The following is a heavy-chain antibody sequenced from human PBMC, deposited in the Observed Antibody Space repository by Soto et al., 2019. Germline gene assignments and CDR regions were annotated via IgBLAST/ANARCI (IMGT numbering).Heavy chain of an antibody. CDR1: GGPVTLTSYY. CDR3: ASDYSGYSADPEYYGVEV. J-gene: IGHJ6*02. Sequence: SETLSLTCSVSGGPVTLTSYYWGWIRQPPGKGLEWIGNVYYSGSTNYNPSLKSRVTISVDTSKNQFSLSLKSVTAADTAVYYCASDYSGYSADPEYYGVEVWGQGTTVTV. CDR2: VYYSGST. V-gene: IGHV4-39*01. D-gene: IGHD3-22*01.